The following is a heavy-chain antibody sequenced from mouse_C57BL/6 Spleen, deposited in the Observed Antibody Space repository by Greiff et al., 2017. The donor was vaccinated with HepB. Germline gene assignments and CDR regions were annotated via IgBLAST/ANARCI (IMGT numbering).Heavy chain of an antibody. CDR1: GFTFSDYG. CDR2: ISSGSSTI. V-gene: IGHV5-17*01. J-gene: IGHJ3*01. CDR3: ARSVGNYDYDRAWFAY. Sequence: EVKLVESGGGLVKPGGSLKLSCAASGFTFSDYGMHWVRQAPEKGLEWVAYISSGSSTIYYADTVKGRFTISRDNAKNTLFLQMTSLRSEDTAMYYWARSVGNYDYDRAWFAYWGQGTLVTVSA. D-gene: IGHD2-4*01.